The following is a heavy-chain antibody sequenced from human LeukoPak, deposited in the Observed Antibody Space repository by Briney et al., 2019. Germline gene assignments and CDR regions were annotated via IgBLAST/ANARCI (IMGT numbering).Heavy chain of an antibody. CDR2: ISSSGSTI. J-gene: IGHJ6*02. CDR1: GFTFSDYY. Sequence: PGSSLRLSCAASGFTFSDYYMSWIRQAPGKGLEWVLYISSSGSTIYYADSVKGRFTISRDNAKNSLYLQMNSLRAEDTAVYYCARETYSSSWYPGMDVWGQGTTVTVSS. V-gene: IGHV3-11*01. CDR3: ARETYSSSWYPGMDV. D-gene: IGHD6-13*01.